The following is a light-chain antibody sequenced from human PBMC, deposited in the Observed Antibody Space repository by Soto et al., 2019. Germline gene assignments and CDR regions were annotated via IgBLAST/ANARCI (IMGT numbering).Light chain of an antibody. CDR3: AAWDDSLNGWV. Sequence: QSVLTQPPSASGTPGQRVTISCSGGSSNIGSNTVNWYQQLPGTAPELLIYSNDQRPSGVPDRFSGSKSGTTASLAISGLQSEDEADYYCAAWDDSLNGWVFGGGTKLTVL. J-gene: IGLJ3*02. V-gene: IGLV1-44*01. CDR1: SSNIGSNT. CDR2: SND.